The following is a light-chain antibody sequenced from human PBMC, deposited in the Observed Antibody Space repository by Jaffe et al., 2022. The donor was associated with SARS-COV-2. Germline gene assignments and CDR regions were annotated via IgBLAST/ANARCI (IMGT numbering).Light chain of an antibody. CDR3: VTWDDSLSAWV. Sequence: QSVLTQPPSVSAAPGQKVTISCSGSSSNIGNNYVSWYQQLPGTAPKLLIYENNKRPSGIPDRLSGSKSGTSATLGITGLQTGDEAAYYCVTWDDSLSAWVFGGGTKLTVL. CDR2: ENN. J-gene: IGLJ3*02. CDR1: SSNIGNNY. V-gene: IGLV1-51*02.